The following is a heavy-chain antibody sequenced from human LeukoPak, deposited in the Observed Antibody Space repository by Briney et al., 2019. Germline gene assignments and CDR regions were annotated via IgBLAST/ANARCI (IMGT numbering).Heavy chain of an antibody. V-gene: IGHV3-23*01. CDR2: ISGSGGST. CDR3: VRWYGGSGFENYYYYMDV. CDR1: GFTFSSYG. Sequence: GGTLRLSCAASGFTFSSYGMSWVRQAPGKGLEWVSAISGSGGSTYYADSVKGRFTISRDNSKNTLYLQMNSLRAEDTAVYYCVRWYGGSGFENYYYYMDVWGKGTTVTISS. D-gene: IGHD3-10*01. J-gene: IGHJ6*03.